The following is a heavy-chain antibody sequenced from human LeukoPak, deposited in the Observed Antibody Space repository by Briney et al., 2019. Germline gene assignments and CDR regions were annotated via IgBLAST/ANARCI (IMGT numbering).Heavy chain of an antibody. CDR3: ARYTTYWFLDY. Sequence: GGSLRLSCVASGFTFSSHGMRWVRQAPGKGLGWVAVIWYDGSKKYYADSVKGRFTISRDNSKNTLYLQMDSLKAEDTAVYYCARYTTYWFLDYWGQGTLVTVSS. CDR1: GFTFSSHG. V-gene: IGHV3-33*08. J-gene: IGHJ4*02. CDR2: IWYDGSKK. D-gene: IGHD2-8*02.